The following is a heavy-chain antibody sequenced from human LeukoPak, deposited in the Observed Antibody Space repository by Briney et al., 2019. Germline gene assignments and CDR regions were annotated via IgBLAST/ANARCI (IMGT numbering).Heavy chain of an antibody. Sequence: ASVKVSFKASGYTVTSYDINLARQATGQGLEWMGWMNPNSGNTGYAQKFQGRVTITRNTSISTAYMELSSLRSDDTAVYYCARDGHRMYYYGSSDYRFDYWGQGTLVTVSS. CDR2: MNPNSGNT. CDR1: GYTVTSYD. D-gene: IGHD3-22*01. CDR3: ARDGHRMYYYGSSDYRFDY. J-gene: IGHJ4*02. V-gene: IGHV1-8*03.